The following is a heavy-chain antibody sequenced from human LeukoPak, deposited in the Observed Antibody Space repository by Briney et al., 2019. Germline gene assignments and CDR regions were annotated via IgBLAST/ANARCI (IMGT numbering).Heavy chain of an antibody. Sequence: GGSLTLSCVASGFTFSRYAMSWVRQAPGKGLEWVSAISGSGGSTYYADSVKGRFTISRDNSKNTLYLQMNSLRAEDTAVYYCAKDPYVSPGYWGQGTLVTVSS. V-gene: IGHV3-23*01. CDR3: AKDPYVSPGY. J-gene: IGHJ4*02. D-gene: IGHD3-16*01. CDR2: ISGSGGST. CDR1: GFTFSRYA.